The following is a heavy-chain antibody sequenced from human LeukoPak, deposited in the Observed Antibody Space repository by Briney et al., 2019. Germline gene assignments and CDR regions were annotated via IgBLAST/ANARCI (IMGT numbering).Heavy chain of an antibody. D-gene: IGHD2-15*01. CDR1: GFTFNNYW. CDR3: ARGGLYWHI. Sequence: GGSLRLSCAASGFTFNNYWMSWVRQAPGKGLEWVANIKQDGSEKYYVDSVKGRFTISRDNAKKSLYLQMNSLRAEDTALYYCARGGLYWHIWGQGTMVTVSS. J-gene: IGHJ3*02. V-gene: IGHV3-7*04. CDR2: IKQDGSEK.